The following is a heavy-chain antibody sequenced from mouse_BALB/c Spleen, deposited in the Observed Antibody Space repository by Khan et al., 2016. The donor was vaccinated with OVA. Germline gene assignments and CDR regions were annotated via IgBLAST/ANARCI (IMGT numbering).Heavy chain of an antibody. CDR2: IFPGNGNL. CDR3: ARGDSVKFDS. Sequence: QVQLKQSGTELLKPGTSVKLSCKASGYSFTNYDINWVRQWPEQGFEWIGWIFPGNGNLKYNEKFKGKATLTIDKSSSTAYMRLSRLTYEDSDVYFCARGDSVKFDSWGQGTILTVSS. V-gene: IGHV1-85*01. D-gene: IGHD3-3*01. J-gene: IGHJ2*01. CDR1: GYSFTNYD.